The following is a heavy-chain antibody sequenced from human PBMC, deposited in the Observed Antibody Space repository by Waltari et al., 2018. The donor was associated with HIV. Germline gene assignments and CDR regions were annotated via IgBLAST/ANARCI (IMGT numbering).Heavy chain of an antibody. J-gene: IGHJ4*02. V-gene: IGHV3-74*03. CDR3: VKGAPFDY. Sequence: EQLVEYGGGLVQAGGCLRLSCAASGFPFSANWMHWVRQVPGKGLVWVSRINSDGSDTLTADSVKGRFTISRDNAKNTLYLQMNSLRPEDTAVYYCVKGAPFDYWGQGALVAVSS. CDR1: GFPFSANW. CDR2: INSDGSDT.